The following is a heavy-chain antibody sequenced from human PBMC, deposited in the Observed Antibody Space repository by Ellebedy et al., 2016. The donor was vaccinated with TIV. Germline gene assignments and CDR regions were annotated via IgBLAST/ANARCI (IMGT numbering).Heavy chain of an antibody. CDR3: SSHVDTSMTH. CDR2: ISVSGDRT. J-gene: IGHJ4*02. D-gene: IGHD5-18*01. V-gene: IGHV3-23*01. CDR1: GFTFSSYA. Sequence: GESLKISXAASGFTFSSYAVSWVRQAPGKGLEWVSAISVSGDRTYYGDSVKGRFTISRDNAKSSLYLQMNSLRLEDTALYYCSSHVDTSMTHWGQGTLVTVSS.